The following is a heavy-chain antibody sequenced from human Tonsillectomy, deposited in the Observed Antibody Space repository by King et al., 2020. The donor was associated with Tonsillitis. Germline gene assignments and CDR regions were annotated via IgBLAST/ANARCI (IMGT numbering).Heavy chain of an antibody. Sequence: VQLVESGDEVKKPGASVKVSCKASGYTFTSNDINWVRQATGQGLEWMGWMNPNSGNTGYAQKFQGRVTMTRNTSLSTAYMELSSLRSEDTAVYYCARGGRYYDYVWGSYRSDYCGQGTLVTVSS. CDR1: GYTFTSND. D-gene: IGHD3-16*02. CDR3: ARGGRYYDYVWGSYRSDY. J-gene: IGHJ4*02. CDR2: MNPNSGNT. V-gene: IGHV1-8*02.